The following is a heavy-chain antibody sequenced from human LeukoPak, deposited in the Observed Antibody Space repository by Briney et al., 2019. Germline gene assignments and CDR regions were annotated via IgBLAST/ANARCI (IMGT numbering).Heavy chain of an antibody. Sequence: GGSLRLSCTASGYTYSIYGMTCLRQAPGKGLDWVSGISGSGARTDYADSMKGRFTISRDNAKNTLYLQMNSLRAEDTAVYYCAKGLREWELLVANDIRGHRKTVTVSS. CDR3: AKGLREWELLVANDI. CDR1: GYTYSIYG. CDR2: ISGSGART. D-gene: IGHD1-26*01. J-gene: IGHJ3*02. V-gene: IGHV3-23*01.